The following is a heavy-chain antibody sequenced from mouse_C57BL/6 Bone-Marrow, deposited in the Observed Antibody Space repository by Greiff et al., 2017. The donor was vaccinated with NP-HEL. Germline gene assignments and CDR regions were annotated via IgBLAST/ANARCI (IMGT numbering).Heavy chain of an antibody. J-gene: IGHJ2*01. Sequence: VQLQQSGTVLARPGASVKMSCKTSGYTFTSYWMHWVKQRPGQGLEWIGAIYPGNSDTSYNQKFKGKATLTAVTSASTAYMERSSLTDEDSAVYYCTGLRGRGSFDYWGQGTTLTVSS. D-gene: IGHD2-2*01. CDR1: GYTFTSYW. V-gene: IGHV1-5*01. CDR2: IYPGNSDT. CDR3: TGLRGRGSFDY.